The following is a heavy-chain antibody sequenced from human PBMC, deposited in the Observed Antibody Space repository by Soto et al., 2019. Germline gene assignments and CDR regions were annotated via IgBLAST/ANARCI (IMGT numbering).Heavy chain of an antibody. V-gene: IGHV4-61*01. Sequence: SETLSLTCTVSGGSVSSGSYYWSWIRQPPGKGLAWIGYIYYSGSTNYNPSLKSRVTISVDTAKNQCSLKLSSVTAADTAVYYCAREGYCTNGVCRHDAFDIWGQGTMVTVSS. J-gene: IGHJ3*02. CDR3: AREGYCTNGVCRHDAFDI. CDR2: IYYSGST. D-gene: IGHD2-8*01. CDR1: GGSVSSGSYY.